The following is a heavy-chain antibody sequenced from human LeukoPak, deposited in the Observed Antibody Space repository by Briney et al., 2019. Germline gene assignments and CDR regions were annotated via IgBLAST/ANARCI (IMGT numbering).Heavy chain of an antibody. J-gene: IGHJ4*02. V-gene: IGHV3-11*06. Sequence: PGGSLRLSCAASGFTFSDYYMSWIRQAPGKGLEWVSYISSSSSYTNYADSVKGRFTISRDNAKNSLYLQMNSLRAEDTAVYYCASVSIGSQGDFDYWGQGTLVTVSS. CDR1: GFTFSDYY. CDR3: ASVSIGSQGDFDY. D-gene: IGHD3-10*01. CDR2: ISSSSSYT.